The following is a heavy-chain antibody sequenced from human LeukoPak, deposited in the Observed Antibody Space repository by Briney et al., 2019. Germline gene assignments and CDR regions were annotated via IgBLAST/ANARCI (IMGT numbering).Heavy chain of an antibody. CDR1: GYTFTGYY. Sequence: ASVKVSCKASGYTFTGYYMHWVRQAPGQGLEWMGWINPNSGGTNYAQKFQGRVTMTRDTSISTAYMELSRLRSDDTAVYYCARDQAIWFGEPVFDYWGQGTLVTVSS. V-gene: IGHV1-2*02. D-gene: IGHD3-10*01. CDR3: ARDQAIWFGEPVFDY. CDR2: INPNSGGT. J-gene: IGHJ4*02.